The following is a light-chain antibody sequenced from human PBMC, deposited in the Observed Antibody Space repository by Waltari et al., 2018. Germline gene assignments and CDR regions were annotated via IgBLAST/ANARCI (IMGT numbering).Light chain of an antibody. V-gene: IGLV1-47*01. CDR3: AAWDNSLSAWV. Sequence: QSVLTQPPSASGTPGQRVTISCSGSRSNLGRHPVSWYQHLPGTAPKLLIYRNSQRPSGVPDRLSGSKSGTSASLAMSGLRSEDEADYYCAAWDNSLSAWVFGGGTKLTVL. CDR1: RSNLGRHP. J-gene: IGLJ3*02. CDR2: RNS.